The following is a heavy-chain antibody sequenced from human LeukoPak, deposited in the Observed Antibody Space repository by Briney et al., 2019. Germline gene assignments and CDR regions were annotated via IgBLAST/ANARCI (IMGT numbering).Heavy chain of an antibody. CDR2: IIPIFGTA. Sequence: SVKVSCKASGGTFSSYAISWVRQAPGQGLEWMGGIIPIFGTANYAQKFQGRVTITADKSTSTAYMELSSLRSEDTAVYYCARDRGEDIMTGYYDYWGQGTLVTVSS. CDR3: ARDRGEDIMTGYYDY. V-gene: IGHV1-69*06. CDR1: GGTFSSYA. D-gene: IGHD3-9*01. J-gene: IGHJ4*02.